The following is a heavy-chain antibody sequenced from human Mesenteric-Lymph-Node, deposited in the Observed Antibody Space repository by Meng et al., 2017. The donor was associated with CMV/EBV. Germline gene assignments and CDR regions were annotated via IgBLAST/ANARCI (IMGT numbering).Heavy chain of an antibody. CDR1: GETFSSYV. D-gene: IGHD6-6*01. CDR3: VRGVLGIIEYSTSYFDS. Sequence: SVNVSCKASGETFSSYVIIWVRQAPGQGLELMGGIIPLFGSTNYAQKFQGRLTITTDESRSTADMELNNLRAEDTAVYYCVRGVLGIIEYSTSYFDSWGLGTLVTVSS. V-gene: IGHV1-69*05. CDR2: IIPLFGST. J-gene: IGHJ4*02.